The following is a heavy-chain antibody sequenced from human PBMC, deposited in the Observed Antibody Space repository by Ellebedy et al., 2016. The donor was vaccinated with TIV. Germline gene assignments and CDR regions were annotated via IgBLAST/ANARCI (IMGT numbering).Heavy chain of an antibody. V-gene: IGHV3-23*01. J-gene: IGHJ4*02. D-gene: IGHD7-27*01. CDR3: AKEPYELGRGLDY. CDR2: ITANALTT. CDR1: GFTFSNYA. Sequence: GESLKISXAASGFTFSNYAMGWVRHVPGRGPEWVSTITANALTTWYADSVRGRFTISRDTSKNTLFLQMNSLRVEDTAVYYCAKEPYELGRGLDYWGQGTLVTVSS.